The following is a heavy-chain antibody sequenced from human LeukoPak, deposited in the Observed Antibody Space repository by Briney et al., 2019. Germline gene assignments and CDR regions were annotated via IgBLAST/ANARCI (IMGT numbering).Heavy chain of an antibody. CDR3: ARLAHTTFFDI. CDR1: GGSISSSSYY. CDR2: IYYSGST. V-gene: IGHV4-39*01. J-gene: IGHJ3*02. Sequence: PSETLSLTCTVSGGSISSSSYYWGWIRQPPGKGLEWIGSIYYSGSTYYNPSLKSRVTISVDTSKNQFSLKLSSVTAADTAVYYCARLAHTTFFDIWGQGTMVTVSS. D-gene: IGHD1-14*01.